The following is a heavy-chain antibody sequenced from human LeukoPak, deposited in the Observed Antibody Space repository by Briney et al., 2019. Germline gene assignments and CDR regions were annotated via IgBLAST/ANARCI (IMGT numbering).Heavy chain of an antibody. CDR2: IYYSGST. J-gene: IGHJ4*02. CDR3: ATQGGDCPH. D-gene: IGHD2-21*02. Sequence: SETLSLTCTVSGGSISSSSYYWGWIRQPPGKGLEWIGSIYYSGSTYYNPSLKSRVTISVDTSKNQFSLKLSSVTAADTAVYYCATQGGDCPHWGQGTLVTVSS. CDR1: GGSISSSSYY. V-gene: IGHV4-39*01.